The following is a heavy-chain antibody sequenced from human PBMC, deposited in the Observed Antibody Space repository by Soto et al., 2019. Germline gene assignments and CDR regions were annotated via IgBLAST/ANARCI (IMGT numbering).Heavy chain of an antibody. CDR1: GGTFSSYA. Sequence: QVQLVQSGAEVKKPGSSVKVSCKASGGTFSSYAISWVRQAPGQGLEWMGGIIPIFGTANFAQKFQGRVTITEAESTSTAYMELSSLRSEDTAVYYCARDRYGECSGGSCYSGDLDLDYWGQGTLVTVSS. CDR3: ARDRYGECSGGSCYSGDLDLDY. D-gene: IGHD2-15*01. V-gene: IGHV1-69*01. J-gene: IGHJ4*02. CDR2: IIPIFGTA.